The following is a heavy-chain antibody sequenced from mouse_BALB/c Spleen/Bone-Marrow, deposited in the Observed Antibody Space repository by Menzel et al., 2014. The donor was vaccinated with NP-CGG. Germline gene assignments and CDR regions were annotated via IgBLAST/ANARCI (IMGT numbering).Heavy chain of an antibody. D-gene: IGHD2-1*01. Sequence: QVQLKQSGAELARPGASVKMSRRAPGYTFTTYTMHWVKRRPGQGLEWIGYINPSSGYTYYNQKFKDKATLTADKSSSAAYLQLSSLTSEDSAVYYCARVYGNYDAMDYWGQGTSVTVSS. CDR2: INPSSGYT. V-gene: IGHV1-4*01. CDR3: ARVYGNYDAMDY. CDR1: GYTFTTYT. J-gene: IGHJ4*01.